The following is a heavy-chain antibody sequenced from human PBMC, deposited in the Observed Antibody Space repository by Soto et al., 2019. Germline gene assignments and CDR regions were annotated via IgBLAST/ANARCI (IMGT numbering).Heavy chain of an antibody. CDR1: GFTFSSYA. Sequence: SGGGXXXXXRXXXLXXAASGFTFSSYAMHWVRQAPGXXXXXXAVISYDGSNKYYADSVKGRXXXXXXXXXXXXXXXXXXXXXXXTAVYYCARGRLLGLFPPNWFDPWGQGTLVTVSS. D-gene: IGHD3-10*01. J-gene: IGHJ5*02. V-gene: IGHV3-30-3*01. CDR2: ISYDGSNK. CDR3: ARGRLLGLFPPNWFDP.